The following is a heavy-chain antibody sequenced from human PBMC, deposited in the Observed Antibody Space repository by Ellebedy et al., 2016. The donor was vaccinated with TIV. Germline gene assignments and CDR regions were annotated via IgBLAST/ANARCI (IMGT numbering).Heavy chain of an antibody. CDR2: ISAYNGNT. Sequence: ASVKVSCXASGYTFTSYGISWVRQAPGQGLEWMGWISAYNGNTNYAQKLQGRVTMTTDTSTSTAYMELRSLRSDDTAVYYCARELRTTGTTPWFDPWGQGTLVTVSS. J-gene: IGHJ5*02. V-gene: IGHV1-18*01. CDR1: GYTFTSYG. CDR3: ARELRTTGTTPWFDP. D-gene: IGHD1-1*01.